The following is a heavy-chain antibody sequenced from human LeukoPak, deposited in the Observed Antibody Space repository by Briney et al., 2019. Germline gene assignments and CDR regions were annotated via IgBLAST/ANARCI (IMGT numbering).Heavy chain of an antibody. CDR1: GYTFTSYG. CDR2: ISAYNGNT. V-gene: IGHV1-18*01. Sequence: ASVKVSCKASGYTFTSYGISWVRQAPGQGLEWMGWISAYNGNTNYAQKLQGRVTMTTDTSTSTAYMELRSLRSDDTAVYYCARGPTRITIFGVVITGLIDYWGQGTLVTVSS. J-gene: IGHJ4*02. CDR3: ARGPTRITIFGVVITGLIDY. D-gene: IGHD3-3*01.